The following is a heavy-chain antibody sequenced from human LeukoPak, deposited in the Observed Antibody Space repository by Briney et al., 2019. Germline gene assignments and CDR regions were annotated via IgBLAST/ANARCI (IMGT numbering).Heavy chain of an antibody. V-gene: IGHV4-34*01. CDR1: GGSFSGYY. D-gene: IGHD6-19*01. CDR3: ARETHSSGWDNWFDP. Sequence: SETLPLTCAVYGGSFSGYYWSWIRQPPGKGLEWIGEINHSGSTNYNPSLKSRVTISVDTSKNQFSLMLSSVTAADTAVYYCARETHSSGWDNWFDPWGQGTLVTVSS. CDR2: INHSGST. J-gene: IGHJ5*02.